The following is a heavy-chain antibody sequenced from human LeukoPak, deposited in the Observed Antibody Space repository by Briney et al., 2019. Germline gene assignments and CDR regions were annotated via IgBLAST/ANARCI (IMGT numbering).Heavy chain of an antibody. V-gene: IGHV4-59*01. D-gene: IGHD3-10*01. CDR3: ARGVIITSAFDI. Sequence: SETLSLTCTVSGGSISSYYWSWIRQPPGKGLEWIGYIYYSGSTNYDPSLKSRVTISLDTSKNQFSLKLSSVTAADTAVYYCARGVIITSAFDIWGQGTMVTVSS. J-gene: IGHJ3*02. CDR2: IYYSGST. CDR1: GGSISSYY.